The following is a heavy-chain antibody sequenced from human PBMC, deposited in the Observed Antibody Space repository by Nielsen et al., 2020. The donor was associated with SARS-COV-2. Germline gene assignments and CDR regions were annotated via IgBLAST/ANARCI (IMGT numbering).Heavy chain of an antibody. J-gene: IGHJ4*02. CDR2: IYYSGST. CDR3: ARHVGYFDY. CDR1: GGSISSGGYY. Sequence: SETLSLICTVSGGSISSGGYYWSWIRQHPGKGLEWIGYIYYSGSTDYNPSLKSRVTISVDTSKNQFSLKLSSVTSADTAVYYCARHVGYFDYWGQGTLVTVSS. V-gene: IGHV4-39*01.